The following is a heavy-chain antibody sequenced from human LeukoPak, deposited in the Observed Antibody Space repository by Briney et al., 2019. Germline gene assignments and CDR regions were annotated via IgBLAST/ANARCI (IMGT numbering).Heavy chain of an antibody. CDR3: AKAHPGFDY. CDR1: GFTFTSYT. J-gene: IGHJ4*02. Sequence: GGSLRLSCAASGFTFTSYTVNWVRQAPGKGLEWVASIGTTSTFIHYADSVKGRFTISRDNAQDSLFLQMNSPGAEGTAVYYCAKAHPGFDYWGQGVLVTVSS. V-gene: IGHV3-21*01. CDR2: IGTTSTFI.